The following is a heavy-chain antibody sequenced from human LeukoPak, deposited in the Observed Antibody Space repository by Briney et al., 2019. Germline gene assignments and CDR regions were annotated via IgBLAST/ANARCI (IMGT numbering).Heavy chain of an antibody. D-gene: IGHD3-3*01. CDR3: AKDFSSYYDSWLNWFDP. V-gene: IGHV3-48*03. Sequence: PGGSLRLSCAASGFTFSSYEMNWVRQAPGKGLEWVSYISSSGSTIYYADSVKGRFTISRDNSKNTLYLQMNSLRAEDTAVYYCAKDFSSYYDSWLNWFDPWGQGTLVTVSS. J-gene: IGHJ5*02. CDR1: GFTFSSYE. CDR2: ISSSGSTI.